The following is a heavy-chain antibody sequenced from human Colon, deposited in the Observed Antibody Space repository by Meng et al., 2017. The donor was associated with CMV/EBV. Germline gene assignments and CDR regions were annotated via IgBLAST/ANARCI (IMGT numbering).Heavy chain of an antibody. J-gene: IGHJ3*02. D-gene: IGHD5-12*01. CDR2: MSPDSGYI. CDR3: ARNAYSGNGRAFDI. CDR1: GFTFSDYS. V-gene: IGHV3-21*06. Sequence: SGFTFSDYSMSWVRQAAGKGLGWVSSMSPDSGYIYDADSVRGRFTISRDNAKNSLYLQMDSLRAEDTAVYYCARNAYSGNGRAFDIWGQGKMVTVSS.